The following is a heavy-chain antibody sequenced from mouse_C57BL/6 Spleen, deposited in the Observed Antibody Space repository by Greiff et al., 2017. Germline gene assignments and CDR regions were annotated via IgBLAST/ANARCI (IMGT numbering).Heavy chain of an antibody. D-gene: IGHD1-1*01. CDR1: GYTFTSYW. J-gene: IGHJ2*01. V-gene: IGHV1-72*01. CDR3: AGEDYDGSSLDY. CDR2: IDPNSGGT. Sequence: VQLQQPGAELVKPGASVKLSCTASGYTFTSYWMHWVKQRPGRGLEWIGRIDPNSGGTKYNEKFKSKATLTVDKPSSTAYRQLSSLTSEDSAVYYCAGEDYDGSSLDYGGQGTTLTVSS.